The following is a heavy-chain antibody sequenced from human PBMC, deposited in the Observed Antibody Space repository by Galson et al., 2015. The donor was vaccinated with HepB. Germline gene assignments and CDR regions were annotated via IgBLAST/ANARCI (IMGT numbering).Heavy chain of an antibody. CDR3: ARGKFDPIMGSWYRYYYYGMDV. CDR1: GGTFSSYT. CDR2: IIPILGIA. D-gene: IGHD6-13*01. Sequence: SVKVSCKASGGTFSSYTISWVRQAPGQGLEWMGRIIPILGIANYAQKFQGRVTITADKSTSTAYMELSSLRSEDTAVYYCARGKFDPIMGSWYRYYYYGMDVWGQGTTVTVSS. J-gene: IGHJ6*02. V-gene: IGHV1-69*02.